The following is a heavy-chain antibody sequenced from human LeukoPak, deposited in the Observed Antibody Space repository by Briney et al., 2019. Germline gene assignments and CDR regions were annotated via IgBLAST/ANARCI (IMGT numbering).Heavy chain of an antibody. CDR1: GFSFSNYE. J-gene: IGHJ2*01. Sequence: GGSLRLSCAASGFSFSNYEMNWVRQAPGKGLEWVSHISSSGTTIDYGDSVRGRVTISRDNAKNSLYLQINSLRADDTAFYYCARDLGGWYFDLWVRGTLVIVSS. V-gene: IGHV3-48*03. CDR2: ISSSGTTI. D-gene: IGHD7-27*01. CDR3: ARDLGGWYFDL.